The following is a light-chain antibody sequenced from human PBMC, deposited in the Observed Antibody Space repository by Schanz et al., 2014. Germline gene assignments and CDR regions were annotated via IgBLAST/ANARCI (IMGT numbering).Light chain of an antibody. J-gene: IGLJ3*02. CDR1: SSDVGGYNY. V-gene: IGLV2-8*01. CDR2: EVS. Sequence: QSALTQPPSASGSPGQSVTISCTGTSSDVGGYNYVSWYQQHPGKAPKLMIYEVSKRPSGVPDRFSGSKSGNTASLTISGLKADDEDDYYCSSYTSISTRVFGGGTKLTVL. CDR3: SSYTSISTRV.